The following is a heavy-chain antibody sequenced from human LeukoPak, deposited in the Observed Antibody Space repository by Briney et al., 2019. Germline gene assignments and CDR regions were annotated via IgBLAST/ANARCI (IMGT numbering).Heavy chain of an antibody. CDR2: IYHSGST. CDR1: GGSISSYY. V-gene: IGHV4-59*12. Sequence: SETLSLTCTVSGGSISSYYWSWIRQPPGKGLEWIGYIYHSGSTNYNPSLKSRVTISVDTSKNQFSLKLSSVTAADTAVYYCARDARYYYDSSGYYSLPHFDYWGQGTLVTVSS. J-gene: IGHJ4*02. D-gene: IGHD3-22*01. CDR3: ARDARYYYDSSGYYSLPHFDY.